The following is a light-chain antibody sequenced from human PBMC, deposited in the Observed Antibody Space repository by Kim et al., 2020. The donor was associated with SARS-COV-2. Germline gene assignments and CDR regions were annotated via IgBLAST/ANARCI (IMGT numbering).Light chain of an antibody. V-gene: IGLV2-23*01. CDR3: CSYEGSSTWI. CDR2: EGT. CDR1: SCDVGSYNV. Sequence: GQTITISCTGTSCDVGSYNVVSWYLLPPATANQLMIYEGTQWPSGVYNRSSGTKAGKTASLTSCGLQEEDDDDYYCCSYEGSSTWIFGGGTQLTVL. J-gene: IGLJ2*01.